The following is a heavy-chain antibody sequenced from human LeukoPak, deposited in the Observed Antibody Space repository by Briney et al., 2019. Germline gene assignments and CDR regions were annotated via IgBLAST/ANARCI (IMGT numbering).Heavy chain of an antibody. CDR1: GFTVSSNY. J-gene: IGHJ3*02. CDR3: ACTPRDAFDI. V-gene: IGHV3-53*01. D-gene: IGHD2-8*01. Sequence: GGSLRLSCAASGFTVSSNYMSWVRQAPGKGLEWVSVIYSGGSTYYADSVKGRFTISRDNSKNTLYLRMNSLRAEDTAVYYCACTPRDAFDIWGQGTMVTVSS. CDR2: IYSGGST.